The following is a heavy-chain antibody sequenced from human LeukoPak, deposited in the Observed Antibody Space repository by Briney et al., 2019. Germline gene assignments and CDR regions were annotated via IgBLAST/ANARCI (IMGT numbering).Heavy chain of an antibody. Sequence: PSETLSLTCTVSGGSISSYYWSWIRQPAGKGLEWIGRIYTSGSTNYNPSLKSRVTMSVDTSKNQFSLKLSSVTAADTAVYYCERSGKLSIAAHVDVWGKGTTVTVSS. CDR2: IYTSGST. J-gene: IGHJ6*04. V-gene: IGHV4-4*07. CDR3: ERSGKLSIAAHVDV. D-gene: IGHD6-6*01. CDR1: GGSISSYY.